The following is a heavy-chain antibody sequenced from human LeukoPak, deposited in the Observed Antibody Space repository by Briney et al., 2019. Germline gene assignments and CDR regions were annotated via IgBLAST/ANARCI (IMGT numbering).Heavy chain of an antibody. CDR2: IYYSGST. CDR1: GGSISSYY. J-gene: IGHJ4*02. D-gene: IGHD4-17*01. CDR3: ARVAVTTTDFDY. Sequence: SETLSLTCTVSGGSISSYYWSWIRQPPGKGLEWIGYIYYSGSTNYNPSLKSRVTISVYTSKNHFSLKLSSVTAADTAVYYCARVAVTTTDFDYWGQGHLVTVSS. V-gene: IGHV4-59*01.